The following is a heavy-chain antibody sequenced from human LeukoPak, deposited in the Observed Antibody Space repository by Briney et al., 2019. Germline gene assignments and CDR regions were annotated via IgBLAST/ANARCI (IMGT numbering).Heavy chain of an antibody. CDR2: INPNSGDT. J-gene: IGHJ3*02. CDR1: GYTFTRYH. CDR3: ARDDTFDI. Sequence: ASVKASCKASGYTFTRYHIHWGRQAPGQGLEWMGWINPNSGDTSFAQNFQGRVTMTSDTSITTVYMELNRLRFDDTAIYYCARDDTFDIWGQGTMVTVSS. V-gene: IGHV1-2*02.